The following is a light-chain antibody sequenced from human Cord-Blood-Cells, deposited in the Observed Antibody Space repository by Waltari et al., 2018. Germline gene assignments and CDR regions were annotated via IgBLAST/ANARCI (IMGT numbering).Light chain of an antibody. CDR3: QQRSNWPPLT. CDR2: DAS. J-gene: IGKJ4*01. CDR1: QSVSSY. Sequence: EIVLTQSPATLSLSLGERATLPCRASQSVSSYLAWYQQKPGQAPRLLIYDASNRATGIPARFSGSGSGTDFTLTISSLEPEEFAVYYCQQRSNWPPLTFGGGTKVEIK. V-gene: IGKV3-11*01.